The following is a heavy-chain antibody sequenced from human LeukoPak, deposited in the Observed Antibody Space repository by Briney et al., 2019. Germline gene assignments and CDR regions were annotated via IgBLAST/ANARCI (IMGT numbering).Heavy chain of an antibody. J-gene: IGHJ4*02. Sequence: GASVKVSCKASGYTFTSYGISWVRQAPGQGLEWMGWISAYNGNTNYAQKLQGRVTMTTDTSTSTAYMELRSLRSDDTAVYYCARDRGYDFWSGYYGSQVDYWGQGTLVTVSS. CDR1: GYTFTSYG. CDR3: ARDRGYDFWSGYYGSQVDY. V-gene: IGHV1-18*01. CDR2: ISAYNGNT. D-gene: IGHD3-3*01.